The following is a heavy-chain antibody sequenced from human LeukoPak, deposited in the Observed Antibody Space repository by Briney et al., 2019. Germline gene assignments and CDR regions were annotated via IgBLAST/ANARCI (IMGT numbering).Heavy chain of an antibody. D-gene: IGHD6-13*01. V-gene: IGHV1-8*01. Sequence: ASVRVSCKASGYTFTNYDINWVRQASGQGLEWMGWMNPNSGNTGSAQKFQGRVTMTSDTSISTAYMELSSLRSEDTAVYYCARGLRREQQLLRAFDYWGQGTPVTVSS. J-gene: IGHJ4*02. CDR2: MNPNSGNT. CDR3: ARGLRREQQLLRAFDY. CDR1: GYTFTNYD.